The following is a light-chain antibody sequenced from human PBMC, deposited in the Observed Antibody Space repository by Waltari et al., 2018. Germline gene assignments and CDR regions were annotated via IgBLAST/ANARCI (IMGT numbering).Light chain of an antibody. CDR1: SGHSTNV. CDR3: QTGGHGTWV. J-gene: IGLJ3*02. V-gene: IGLV4-69*01. CDR2: VNSDGSH. Sequence: QLVLTQSPSASASLGASVKLTCTLSSGHSTNVVAWLQQQPEKGPRFLMKVNSDGSHTKGDEIPDRLSGSSSGAERYRTSSSLQSEDEADYYCQTGGHGTWVFGVGTKLTVL.